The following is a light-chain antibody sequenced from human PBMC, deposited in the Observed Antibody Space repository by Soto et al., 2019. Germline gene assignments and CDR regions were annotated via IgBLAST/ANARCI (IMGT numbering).Light chain of an antibody. CDR1: QSVSSSY. J-gene: IGKJ1*01. CDR3: QHYGSSWT. CDR2: DAS. Sequence: EILMTQSPGTLSLSPGERATLSCRASQSVSSSYLAWYQQKPGQAPRLLIYDASNRATGIPDRFSGSGSGTDFTLTISRLEPEDFAVYYCQHYGSSWTFGQGTKVDI. V-gene: IGKV3-20*01.